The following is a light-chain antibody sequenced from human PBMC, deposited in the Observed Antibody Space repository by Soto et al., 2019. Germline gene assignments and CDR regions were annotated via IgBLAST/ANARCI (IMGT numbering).Light chain of an antibody. CDR1: QSFGSW. Sequence: DIPMTQSPFTLSASVGDRVTITCRASQSFGSWLAWYQQKPGKAPNLLIYKASTLETGVPSRFSGSGSGTEFTLTISSLQPDDFATYYCQQYNTFWTFGQGTKVEIK. CDR3: QQYNTFWT. V-gene: IGKV1-5*03. J-gene: IGKJ1*01. CDR2: KAS.